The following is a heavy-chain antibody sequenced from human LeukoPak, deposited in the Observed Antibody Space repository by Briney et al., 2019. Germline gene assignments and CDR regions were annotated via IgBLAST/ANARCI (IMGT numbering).Heavy chain of an antibody. D-gene: IGHD6-13*01. J-gene: IGHJ6*03. CDR1: GYTFTGYY. CDR2: INPNSGNT. V-gene: IGHV1-8*02. Sequence: ASVKVSCKASGYTFTGYYMHWVRQAPGQGLEWMGWINPNSGNTGYAQKFQGRVTMTRNTSISTAYMELSSLRSEDTAVYYCAREPHSSSWNYYYYYYMDVWGKGTTVTVSS. CDR3: AREPHSSSWNYYYYYYMDV.